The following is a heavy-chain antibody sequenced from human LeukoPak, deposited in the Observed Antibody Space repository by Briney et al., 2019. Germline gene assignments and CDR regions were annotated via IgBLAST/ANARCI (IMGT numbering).Heavy chain of an antibody. Sequence: SETLSLTCTVSGGSISSYYWSWIRQPPGKGLEWIGYIYYSGSTNYNPSLKSRVTISVDTSKNQFSLKLSSVTAAETAVYYCAREGRYRYGYNEYPSYMDIWGKGTTVTVSS. J-gene: IGHJ6*03. V-gene: IGHV4-59*01. CDR3: AREGRYRYGYNEYPSYMDI. CDR2: IYYSGST. D-gene: IGHD5-24*01. CDR1: GGSISSYY.